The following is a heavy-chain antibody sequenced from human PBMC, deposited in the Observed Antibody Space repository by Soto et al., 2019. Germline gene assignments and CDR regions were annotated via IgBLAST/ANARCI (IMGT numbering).Heavy chain of an antibody. CDR3: AIVYYDFWSGYYRPDYYYMDV. J-gene: IGHJ6*03. Sequence: GESLKISCKGSGYSFTSYWIGWVRQMPGKGLEWMGIIYPGDSDTRYSPSFQGQVTISADKSISTAYLQWSSLKASDTAMYYCAIVYYDFWSGYYRPDYYYMDVWGKGTTVTVSS. CDR1: GYSFTSYW. CDR2: IYPGDSDT. D-gene: IGHD3-3*01. V-gene: IGHV5-51*01.